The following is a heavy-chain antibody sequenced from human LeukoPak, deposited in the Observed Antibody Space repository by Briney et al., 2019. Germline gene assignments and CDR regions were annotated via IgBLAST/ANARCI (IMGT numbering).Heavy chain of an antibody. CDR1: GYTFGKYA. D-gene: IGHD1-1*01. J-gene: IGHJ5*02. CDR2: ITSSSTYI. CDR3: ARALTLTSTCSFDP. Sequence: GGSLRLSCAASGYTFGKYAMHWLRQAPGKGLEWVSSITSSSTYISYADSVKGRFTISRDNAKNSLYLQMNSLRAVDAAMYYRARALTLTSTCSFDPSGQGTLVTVSS. V-gene: IGHV3-21*01.